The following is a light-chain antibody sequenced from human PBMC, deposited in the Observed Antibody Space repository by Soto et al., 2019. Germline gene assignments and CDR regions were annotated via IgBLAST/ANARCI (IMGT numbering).Light chain of an antibody. J-gene: IGKJ1*01. CDR3: QQYYSYLWT. CDR2: AAS. Sequence: IRTTQSPSSLSASVGDRVTITCQASQDISNYLNWYQQKPGKAPKLLIYAASTLQSGVPSRFSGSGSGTDFTLTISCLQSEDFATYYCQQYYSYLWTFGQGTKVDVK. V-gene: IGKV1-8*01. CDR1: QDISNY.